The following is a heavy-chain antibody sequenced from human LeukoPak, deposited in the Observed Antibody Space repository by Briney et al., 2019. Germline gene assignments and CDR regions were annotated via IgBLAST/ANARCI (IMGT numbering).Heavy chain of an antibody. V-gene: IGHV4-30-4*08. CDR1: GGSISSGDCY. CDR2: IYYSGST. Sequence: ASETLSLTCTVSGGSISSGDCYWSWIRQPPGKGLEWIGYIYYSGSTNYNPSLKSRVTISVDTSKNQFSLKLSSVTAADTAVYYCARENYDFETFDPWGQGTLVTVSS. J-gene: IGHJ5*02. D-gene: IGHD3-3*01. CDR3: ARENYDFETFDP.